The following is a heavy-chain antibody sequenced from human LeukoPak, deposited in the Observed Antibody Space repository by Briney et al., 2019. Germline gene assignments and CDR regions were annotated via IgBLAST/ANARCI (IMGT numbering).Heavy chain of an antibody. Sequence: GGSLRLSCAASGFTFSSYGMHWVRQAPGKGLEWVAVISYDGSNKYYADSVKGRFTISRDNSKNTLYLQMNSLRAEDTAVYYCAKVGPYDSSGYLSYYYYYYGMDVWGQGTTVTVSS. CDR2: ISYDGSNK. CDR1: GFTFSSYG. D-gene: IGHD3-22*01. V-gene: IGHV3-30*18. CDR3: AKVGPYDSSGYLSYYYYYYGMDV. J-gene: IGHJ6*02.